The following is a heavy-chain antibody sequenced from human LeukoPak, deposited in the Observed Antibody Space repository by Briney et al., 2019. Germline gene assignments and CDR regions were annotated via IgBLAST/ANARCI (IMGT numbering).Heavy chain of an antibody. CDR1: GYTFTGYY. V-gene: IGHV1-2*04. CDR3: ARTLSIVGALSYFDY. D-gene: IGHD1-26*01. Sequence: ASVKVSCKASGYTFTGYYMHWVRQAPGQGLEWMGWINPNSGGTNYAQKFQGWVTMTRDTSISTAYMELSRLRSDDTTVYYCARTLSIVGALSYFDYWGRGTLVTVSS. CDR2: INPNSGGT. J-gene: IGHJ4*02.